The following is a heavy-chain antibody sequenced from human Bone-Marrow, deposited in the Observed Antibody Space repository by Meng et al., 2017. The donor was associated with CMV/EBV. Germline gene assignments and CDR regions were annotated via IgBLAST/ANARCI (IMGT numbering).Heavy chain of an antibody. J-gene: IGHJ5*02. D-gene: IGHD3-22*01. CDR2: ISVYNGHT. CDR1: GYSFTSYG. V-gene: IGHV1-18*01. Sequence: TGYSFTSYGISWVRQAHGQGLEWMGWISVYNGHTNYAQKFQDRVTMTTDTSATTAYTELRSLRSDDTAVYYCERAPTYYYDIGWFDPWGQGTLVTVSS. CDR3: ERAPTYYYDIGWFDP.